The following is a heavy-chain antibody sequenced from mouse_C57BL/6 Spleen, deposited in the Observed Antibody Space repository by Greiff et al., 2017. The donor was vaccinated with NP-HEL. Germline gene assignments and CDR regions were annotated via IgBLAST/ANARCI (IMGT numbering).Heavy chain of an antibody. CDR2: IYPGDGDT. J-gene: IGHJ2*01. V-gene: IGHV1-82*01. Sequence: VQLQESGPELVKPGASVKISCKASGYAFSSSWMNWVTQRPGKGLEWIGRIYPGDGDTNYNGKFKGKATLTADKSSSTAYMQLSSLTSEDSAVYFCARGLEFDYWGQGTTLTVSS. D-gene: IGHD4-1*01. CDR3: ARGLEFDY. CDR1: GYAFSSSW.